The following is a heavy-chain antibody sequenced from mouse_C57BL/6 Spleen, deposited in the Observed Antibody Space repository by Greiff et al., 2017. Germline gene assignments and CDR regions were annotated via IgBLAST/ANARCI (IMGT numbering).Heavy chain of an antibody. V-gene: IGHV1-7*01. J-gene: IGHJ3*01. CDR3: AEWEESSVYYESFAY. D-gene: IGHD2-4*01. Sequence: QVQLKQSGAELVKPGASVKLSCKASGYTFTSYWMHWVKQRPGQGLEWIGYINPCSGYTKYNQKFKDKATLTADKSSSTAYMQLSSLAYDASAVYYGAEWEESSVYYESFAYWGQGTLVTVSA. CDR2: INPCSGYT. CDR1: GYTFTSYW.